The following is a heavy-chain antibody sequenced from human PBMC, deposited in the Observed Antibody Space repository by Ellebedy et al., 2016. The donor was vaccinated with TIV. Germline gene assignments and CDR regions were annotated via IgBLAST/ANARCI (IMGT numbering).Heavy chain of an antibody. CDR2: ISGSGAST. V-gene: IGHV3-23*01. CDR1: GFTFSSIA. D-gene: IGHD6-13*01. CDR3: AKDFGSTWYGAFDI. J-gene: IGHJ3*02. Sequence: PGGSLRLSCVTAGFTFSSIALSWVRQAPGKGLEWVSLISGSGASTYYADSVKGRFTISRDNSKNTLYLQMNNLRGADTAVYYCAKDFGSTWYGAFDIWGQGTMVTVSS.